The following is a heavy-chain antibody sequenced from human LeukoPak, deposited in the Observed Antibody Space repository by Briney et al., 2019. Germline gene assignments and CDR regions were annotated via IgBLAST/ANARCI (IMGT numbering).Heavy chain of an antibody. V-gene: IGHV4-4*02. Sequence: SETLSLTCAVSGGSISSSNWWSWVRQPPGKGLEWIGEIYHSGSTNYNPSLKSRVTISVDKSKNQFSLKLSSVTAADTAVYYCAIRHCSSTSRYDYWGQGTLVTVSS. D-gene: IGHD2-2*01. CDR1: GGSISSSNW. CDR2: IYHSGST. CDR3: AIRHCSSTSRYDY. J-gene: IGHJ4*02.